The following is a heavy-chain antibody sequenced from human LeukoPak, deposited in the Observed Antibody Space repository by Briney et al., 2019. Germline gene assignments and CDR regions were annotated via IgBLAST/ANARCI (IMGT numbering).Heavy chain of an antibody. Sequence: APVKVSCKASGYTFTSYDINWVRQATGQGLEWMGWMNPNSGNTGYAQKFQGRVTMTRNTSISTAYMELSSLRSEDTAVYYCARVGTEDSSGYYSILGEYAFDIWGQGTMVTVSS. J-gene: IGHJ3*02. CDR2: MNPNSGNT. D-gene: IGHD3-22*01. CDR1: GYTFTSYD. V-gene: IGHV1-8*01. CDR3: ARVGTEDSSGYYSILGEYAFDI.